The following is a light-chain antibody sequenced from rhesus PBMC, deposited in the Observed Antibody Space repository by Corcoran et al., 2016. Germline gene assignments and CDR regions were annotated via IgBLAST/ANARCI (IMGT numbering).Light chain of an antibody. J-gene: IGKJ3*01. Sequence: QVTQSPSSLSASVGDRVTITCRASENVNNFLNWYQQKPGKAPKLLISKASTLQSGVPSRFSGSGSGTDYTFTISSLHPEDVASYYCQQGYGIPFTFGPGTKLDIK. CDR1: ENVNNF. CDR3: QQGYGIPFT. V-gene: IGKV1-74*01. CDR2: KAS.